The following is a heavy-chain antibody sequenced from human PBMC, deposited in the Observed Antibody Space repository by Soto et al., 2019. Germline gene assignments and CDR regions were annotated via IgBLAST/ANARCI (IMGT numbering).Heavy chain of an antibody. CDR1: GGSISSYY. CDR2: IYYSGST. CDR3: ARGCYYDSSGYYLFDP. D-gene: IGHD3-22*01. V-gene: IGHV4-59*01. Sequence: QVQLQESGPGLVKPSETLSLTCTVSGGSISSYYWSWIRQPPGKGLEWIGYIYYSGSTNYNPSLKSRVTISVDTSKNQFSLKLSSVTAADTAVYYCARGCYYDSSGYYLFDPWGQGTLVTVSS. J-gene: IGHJ5*02.